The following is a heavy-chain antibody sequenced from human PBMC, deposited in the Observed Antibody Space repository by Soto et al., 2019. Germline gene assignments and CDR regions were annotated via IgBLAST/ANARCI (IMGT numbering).Heavy chain of an antibody. J-gene: IGHJ4*02. V-gene: IGHV3-9*01. Sequence: EVQLVESGGGLVQPGRSLRLSCAASGFTFDDYAMHWVRQAPGKGLEWVSGISWNSGSIGYVDSVKGRFTISRDNAKNSLYLQMNSLRAEDTALYYCAKDKYQAAGHPSPFDYWGQGTLVTVSS. CDR1: GFTFDDYA. D-gene: IGHD6-25*01. CDR3: AKDKYQAAGHPSPFDY. CDR2: ISWNSGSI.